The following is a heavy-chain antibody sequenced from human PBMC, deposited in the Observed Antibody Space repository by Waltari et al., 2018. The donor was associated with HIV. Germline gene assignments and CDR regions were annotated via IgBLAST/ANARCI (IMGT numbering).Heavy chain of an antibody. CDR1: GYTFTSYG. V-gene: IGHV1-18*01. Sequence: QVQLVQSGAEVKKPGASVKVSCKASGYTFTSYGISWVRQDPGQGLEWMGWISAYNGHTNYAQKLQGRVTMTTDTSTSTAYMDLRSLRSDDTAFYYCARALWSGYYTPYYFDYWGQGTLVTVSS. D-gene: IGHD3-3*01. CDR2: ISAYNGHT. CDR3: ARALWSGYYTPYYFDY. J-gene: IGHJ4*02.